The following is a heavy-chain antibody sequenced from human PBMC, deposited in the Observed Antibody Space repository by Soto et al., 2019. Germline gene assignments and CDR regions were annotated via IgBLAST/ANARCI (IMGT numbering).Heavy chain of an antibody. CDR2: ISSDGSTT. J-gene: IGHJ3*02. CDR3: ARESVPAAGEDAFDI. Sequence: GGSLRLSCAASEFTFSSYWMHWVRQAPGKGLVWVSRISSDGSTTTYADSVKGRFTISRDTAKNTLYLQMNSLRAEDTAVYYCARESVPAAGEDAFDIWGQGTVVTVSS. D-gene: IGHD2-2*01. CDR1: EFTFSSYW. V-gene: IGHV3-74*01.